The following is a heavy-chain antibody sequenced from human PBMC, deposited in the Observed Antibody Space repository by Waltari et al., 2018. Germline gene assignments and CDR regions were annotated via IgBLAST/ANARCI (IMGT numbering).Heavy chain of an antibody. CDR1: GYTFTGYY. D-gene: IGHD6-13*01. Sequence: QVQLVQSGAAVTKPGASVKVSCKASGYTFTGYYMHWVRQAPGQGLEWMGRINPNSGGTNYAQKFQGRVTMTRDTSISTAYMELSRLRSDDTAVYYCARVEEGSSWNFDYWGQGTLVTVSS. J-gene: IGHJ4*02. CDR3: ARVEEGSSWNFDY. CDR2: INPNSGGT. V-gene: IGHV1-2*06.